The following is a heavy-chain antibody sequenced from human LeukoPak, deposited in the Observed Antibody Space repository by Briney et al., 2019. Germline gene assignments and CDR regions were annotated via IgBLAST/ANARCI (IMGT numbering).Heavy chain of an antibody. CDR1: GGTFSSYA. Sequence: EASVKVSCKASGGTFSSYAISWVRQAPGQGLEWMGGIIPIFGTANYAQKFQGRVTITTDESTSTAYMELSSLRSEDTAVYYCARGSATLYYYYYMDVWGKGTTVTVSS. J-gene: IGHJ6*03. D-gene: IGHD6-6*01. V-gene: IGHV1-69*05. CDR2: IIPIFGTA. CDR3: ARGSATLYYYYYMDV.